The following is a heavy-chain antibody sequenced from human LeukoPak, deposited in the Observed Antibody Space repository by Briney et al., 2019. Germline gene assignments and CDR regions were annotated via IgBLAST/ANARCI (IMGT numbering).Heavy chain of an antibody. D-gene: IGHD2-2*01. V-gene: IGHV4-59*01. CDR2: IHYSGST. CDR3: ARAHDCSSAGCSYYSYYMDV. Sequence: SETLSLTCTVSGGSISSFYWGWIRQPPGKGLEWIGYIHYSGSTTYNPSLKSRVTISADTSKNKFSLKLTSVTAADTAVYYCARAHDCSSAGCSYYSYYMDVWGKETTVTVSS. CDR1: GGSISSFY. J-gene: IGHJ6*03.